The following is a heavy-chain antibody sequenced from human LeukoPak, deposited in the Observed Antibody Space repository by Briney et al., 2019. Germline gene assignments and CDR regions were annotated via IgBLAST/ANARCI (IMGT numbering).Heavy chain of an antibody. J-gene: IGHJ4*02. CDR3: ARDRLTGDNFDY. D-gene: IGHD7-27*01. CDR1: GFTFSSYG. Sequence: GGSLRLSCAASGFTFSSYGMHWVRQAPGKGLEWVAVIWYDGSNKYYADSVKGRSTISRDNSKNTLYLQMNSLRAEDTAVYYCARDRLTGDNFDYWGQGTLVTVSS. CDR2: IWYDGSNK. V-gene: IGHV3-33*01.